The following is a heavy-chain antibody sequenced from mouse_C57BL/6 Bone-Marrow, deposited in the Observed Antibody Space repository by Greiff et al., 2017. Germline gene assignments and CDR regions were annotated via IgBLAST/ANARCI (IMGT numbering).Heavy chain of an antibody. CDR2: IDPENGDT. CDR1: GYNFTDYY. J-gene: IGHJ3*01. CDR3: TRFAY. V-gene: IGHV14-4*01. Sequence: VQLQQSGAELVRPGASVKLSCTASGYNFTDYYMHWVKQRPEHGLEWIGWIDPENGDTEYASKFKGKATITVDTSSNTAYLQISSLTSEDTAVYYCTRFAYWGQGTLVTVSA.